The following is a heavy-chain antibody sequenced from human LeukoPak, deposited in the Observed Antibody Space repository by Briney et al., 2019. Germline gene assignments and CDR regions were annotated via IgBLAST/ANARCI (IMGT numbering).Heavy chain of an antibody. CDR2: IYPGDSDT. Sequence: GESLDFPVMGSGYTFSTYYCSWVRQMPGEGLEWMGIIYPGDSDTRYSPSFQGEVTISADTSISTAYLQWSSLKASDTAMYYCARLGYCSRASCNYGMDVWGQGTLVTVSS. V-gene: IGHV5-51*01. J-gene: IGHJ6*02. CDR1: GYTFSTYY. CDR3: ARLGYCSRASCNYGMDV. D-gene: IGHD2-2*01.